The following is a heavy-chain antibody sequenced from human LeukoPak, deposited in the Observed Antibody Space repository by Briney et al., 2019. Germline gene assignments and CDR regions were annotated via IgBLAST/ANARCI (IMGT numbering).Heavy chain of an antibody. J-gene: IGHJ5*02. V-gene: IGHV3-21*04. CDR3: AKDLFGIAAAGWFDP. CDR1: GFTFSSYS. Sequence: GGSLRLSCAASGFTFSSYSMNWVRQAPGKGLEWVSSISSSSSYIYYADSVKGRFTISRDNSKNTLYLQMNSLRAEDTAVYYCAKDLFGIAAAGWFDPWGQGTLVTVSS. D-gene: IGHD6-13*01. CDR2: ISSSSSYI.